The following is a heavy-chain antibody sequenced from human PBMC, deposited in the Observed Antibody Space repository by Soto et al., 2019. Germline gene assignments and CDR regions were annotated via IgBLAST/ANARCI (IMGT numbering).Heavy chain of an antibody. D-gene: IGHD1-1*01. CDR3: ASHTWNFVTSRDY. CDR1: GDSVSSNSAA. V-gene: IGHV6-1*01. J-gene: IGHJ4*02. CDR2: TWYRSNWRN. Sequence: QVQLHQSGPGLVKPSQTLSLTCAISGDSVSSNSAAWNWIRQSPSRGLEWLGRTWYRSNWRNDYALSVKRLIAITPGPSQTLFSLLLTSVTPEHTAVYFCASHTWNFVTSRDYWHQVILFTVSS.